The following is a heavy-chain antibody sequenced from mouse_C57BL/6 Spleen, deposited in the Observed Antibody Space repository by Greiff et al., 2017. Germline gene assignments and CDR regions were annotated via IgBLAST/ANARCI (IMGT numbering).Heavy chain of an antibody. V-gene: IGHV2-5*01. J-gene: IGHJ3*01. D-gene: IGHD2-4*01. CDR3: GKKVYDCEFAD. CDR2: IWRGGGT. CDR1: GFSLTSYG. Sequence: VQLVESGPGLVQPSQSLSITCTVSGFSLTSYGVHWVRQSPGKGLEWLGVIWRGGGTDYNAAIMYRMRITKDNSKCQAFFIINSLQADDTAIYYCGKKVYDCEFADWGQGTLVTVSA.